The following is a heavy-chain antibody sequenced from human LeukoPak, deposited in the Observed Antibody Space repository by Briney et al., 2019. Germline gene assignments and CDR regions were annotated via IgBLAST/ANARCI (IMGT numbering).Heavy chain of an antibody. CDR2: MSYSGRN. J-gene: IGHJ5*02. CDR3: ARRCSGDYGHWFDP. V-gene: IGHV4-59*08. D-gene: IGHD4-17*01. CDR1: GGSISSYY. Sequence: PSETLSLTCTVSGGSISSYYWTWIRQPPGKGLEWIGYMSYSGRNNQNPSLKSRVTISVDASKNQFSLTLRSVTAADTAVYYCARRCSGDYGHWFDPWGQGTLVTVSS.